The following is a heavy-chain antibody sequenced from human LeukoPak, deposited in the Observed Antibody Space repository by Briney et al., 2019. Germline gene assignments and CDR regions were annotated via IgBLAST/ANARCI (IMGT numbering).Heavy chain of an antibody. V-gene: IGHV3-74*01. Sequence: GGSLRLSCAASGFTFSSYWMHWVRQVPGKGLVWVSRINSDGSSTSYADSVKGRFTISRDNAKNTLYVQMNSLSAEDTAVYYCSTGSGHAFDIWGRGTMVTVSS. D-gene: IGHD3-10*01. J-gene: IGHJ3*02. CDR3: STGSGHAFDI. CDR2: INSDGSST. CDR1: GFTFSSYW.